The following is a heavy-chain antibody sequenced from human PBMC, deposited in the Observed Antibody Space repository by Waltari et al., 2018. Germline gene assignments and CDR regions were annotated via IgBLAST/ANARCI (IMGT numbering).Heavy chain of an antibody. V-gene: IGHV4-34*01. Sequence: QVHLQQCGAGLLQPSETLSLTCAVSGGPFSGYYLAWLRQPPGKGPEWIGEIKRGGNINRNPSLKSRVIMSVDTSKNQVFLKLTSVTAADTAVYYCARAEQGGSAVGPDFQHWGQGTLVTVSS. CDR1: GGPFSGYY. CDR2: IKRGGNI. CDR3: ARAEQGGSAVGPDFQH. D-gene: IGHD1-26*01. J-gene: IGHJ1*01.